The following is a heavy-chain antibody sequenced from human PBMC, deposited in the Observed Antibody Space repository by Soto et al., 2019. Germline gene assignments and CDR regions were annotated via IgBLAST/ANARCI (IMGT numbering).Heavy chain of an antibody. Sequence: EVQLLESGGGLVQPGGSLRLSCAASGFTFSSYAMSWVRQAPGKGLEWVSAISGSGGSTYYADSVKGRFPISRDNSQNTLYLQLNSLRAEDTAVYYCAKGPVLRFLEPSPLDVWGQGTTGTVSS. D-gene: IGHD3-3*01. CDR2: ISGSGGST. V-gene: IGHV3-23*01. CDR1: GFTFSSYA. J-gene: IGHJ6*02. CDR3: AKGPVLRFLEPSPLDV.